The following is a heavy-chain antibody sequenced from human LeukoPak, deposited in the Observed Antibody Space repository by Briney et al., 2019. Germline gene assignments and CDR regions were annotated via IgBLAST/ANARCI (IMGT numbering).Heavy chain of an antibody. CDR1: GGTFSSYA. V-gene: IGHV1-69*05. CDR2: IIPIFGTA. Sequence: SVKVSCKASGGTFSSYAISWVRQAPGQGLEWMGGIIPIFGTANYAQKFQGRVTITTDESTSTAYMELSSLRSEDTAVYYCARSPGIAAAGTEFSNWFDPWGQGTLVTVSS. D-gene: IGHD6-13*01. J-gene: IGHJ5*02. CDR3: ARSPGIAAAGTEFSNWFDP.